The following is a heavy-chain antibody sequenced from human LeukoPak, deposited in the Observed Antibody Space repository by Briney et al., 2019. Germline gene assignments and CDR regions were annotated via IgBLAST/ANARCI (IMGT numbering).Heavy chain of an antibody. Sequence: GGSLRLSCTASGFTFGAYAMHWVRQVPGKGLEWVSLINKDGDATYYADSVNGRFTISRDNSKNSLYLQMNSLRSEDSALYYGATWAFYHGLDAWGRGSTVTVSS. CDR2: INKDGDAT. D-gene: IGHD1-26*01. J-gene: IGHJ6*02. CDR1: GFTFGAYA. V-gene: IGHV3-43*02. CDR3: ATWAFYHGLDA.